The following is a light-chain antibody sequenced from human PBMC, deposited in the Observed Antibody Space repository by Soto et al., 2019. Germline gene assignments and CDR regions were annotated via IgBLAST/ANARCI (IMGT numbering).Light chain of an antibody. CDR3: QQYFEWPPIT. CDR2: GAS. Sequence: EVVMTQSPATLSASPRERATHSCWASETVATNLAWYQQKPGQAPRLLISGASTRAAGISDRFRGSGSGTEFTLTISTLRSEDSGIYYCQQYFEWPPITFGQGTKVEI. V-gene: IGKV3-15*01. J-gene: IGKJ1*01. CDR1: ETVATN.